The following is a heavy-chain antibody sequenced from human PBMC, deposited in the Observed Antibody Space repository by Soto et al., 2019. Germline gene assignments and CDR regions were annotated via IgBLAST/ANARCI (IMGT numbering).Heavy chain of an antibody. J-gene: IGHJ6*03. Sequence: GGSLRLSCAASGFTFSGSAMHWVRQASGKGLEWVGRIRSKANSYAPAYAASVKGRFTISRDDSKNTAYLQMNSLKTEDTAVYYCTSSPYSSSWSPNYYYYMDVWGKGTTVTVSS. V-gene: IGHV3-73*01. D-gene: IGHD6-13*01. CDR3: TSSPYSSSWSPNYYYYMDV. CDR1: GFTFSGSA. CDR2: IRSKANSYAP.